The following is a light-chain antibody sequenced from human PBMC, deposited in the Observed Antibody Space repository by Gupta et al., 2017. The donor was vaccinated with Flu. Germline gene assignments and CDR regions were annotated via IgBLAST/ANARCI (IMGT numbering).Light chain of an antibody. J-gene: IGKJ4*01. CDR2: GAS. V-gene: IGKV3-20*01. CDR1: QSVSNNY. Sequence: EIVLTQSPGTLSLSPGEAATLSCRASQSVSNNYLAWYQQKPGQAPRLLIYGASNRATGIPDRFSGSGFGTDFTLTISTLEPEDFAVYSCQHDGSSPLSFGGGTKVEI. CDR3: QHDGSSPLS.